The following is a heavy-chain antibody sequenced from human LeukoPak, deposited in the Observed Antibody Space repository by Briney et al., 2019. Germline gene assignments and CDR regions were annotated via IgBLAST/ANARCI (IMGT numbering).Heavy chain of an antibody. V-gene: IGHV3-23*01. Sequence: GSLRLSCAASGFTFSSYAMSWVRQAPGKGLEWVSAISGSGGSTYYADSVKGRFTISRDNSKNTLYLQMNSLRAEDTAVYYCAKDPIGDYYYYMDVWGKGTTVTISS. D-gene: IGHD4-17*01. CDR3: AKDPIGDYYYYMDV. CDR2: ISGSGGST. J-gene: IGHJ6*03. CDR1: GFTFSSYA.